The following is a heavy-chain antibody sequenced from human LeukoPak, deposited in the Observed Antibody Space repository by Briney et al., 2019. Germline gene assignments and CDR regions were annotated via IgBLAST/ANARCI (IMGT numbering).Heavy chain of an antibody. J-gene: IGHJ4*02. CDR1: RFTSSTYA. CDR2: FSGSGGRT. V-gene: IGHV3-23*01. CDR3: AKVTSSWNYFDY. D-gene: IGHD6-13*01. Sequence: GGSLRLSCAASRFTSSTYAMSWVRQAPGKGLEWVSTFSGSGGRTYYADSVKGRFTISRDNSKNTLYLQMNSLRAEDTAVYYCAKVTSSWNYFDYWGQGAPVTVSS.